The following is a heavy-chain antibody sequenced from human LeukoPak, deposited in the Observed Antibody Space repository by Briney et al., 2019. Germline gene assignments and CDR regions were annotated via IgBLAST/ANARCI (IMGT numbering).Heavy chain of an antibody. Sequence: GGSLRLSCAASGFTFSSYWMSWVRQAPGKGLEWVANIKQDGSEKYYVDSVKGRFTISRDNAKNSLYLQMNSLRAEDTAVYYCASAYLQLWLGYWGQGTLVTVSS. CDR3: ASAYLQLWLGY. CDR2: IKQDGSEK. D-gene: IGHD5-18*01. V-gene: IGHV3-7*01. CDR1: GFTFSSYW. J-gene: IGHJ4*02.